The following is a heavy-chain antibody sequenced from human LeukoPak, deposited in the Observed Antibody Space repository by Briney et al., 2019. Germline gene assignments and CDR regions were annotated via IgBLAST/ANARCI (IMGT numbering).Heavy chain of an antibody. CDR1: GFTFSSYA. Sequence: GGSLRLSCAASGFTFSSYAMSWVRQAPGKGLEWVSAISGSGGSTYYADSVKGRFTISRDNSKNTLYLQMNSLRAEDTAVYYCASQVDYGDSRYYYGMDVWGQGTTVTVSS. D-gene: IGHD4-17*01. J-gene: IGHJ6*02. CDR2: ISGSGGST. CDR3: ASQVDYGDSRYYYGMDV. V-gene: IGHV3-23*01.